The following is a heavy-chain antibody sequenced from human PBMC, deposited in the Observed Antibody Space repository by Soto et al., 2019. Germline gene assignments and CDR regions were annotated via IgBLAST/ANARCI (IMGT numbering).Heavy chain of an antibody. D-gene: IGHD3-3*01. J-gene: IGHJ4*02. V-gene: IGHV4-34*01. Sequence: SETLSLTCAVYGGSFSGYYWSWIRQPPGNGLEWIGEINHSGSTNYNPSLKSRVTISVDTSKNQFSLKLISVTAADTGVYYCARGRLKLRFLEGLLWTFDYWGQGTLVTVSS. CDR3: ARGRLKLRFLEGLLWTFDY. CDR2: INHSGST. CDR1: GGSFSGYY.